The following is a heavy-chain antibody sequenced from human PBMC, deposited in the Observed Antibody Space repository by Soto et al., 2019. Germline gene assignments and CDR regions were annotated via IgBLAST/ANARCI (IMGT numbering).Heavy chain of an antibody. V-gene: IGHV1-18*01. CDR2: ISAYNGDT. J-gene: IGHJ4*02. D-gene: IGHD3-22*01. CDR1: GYTFTSSG. Sequence: GSVKVSCKASGYTFTSSGISWVRQAPGQGLERMGWISAYNGDTNYAQKLQGRVTVTTDTSTSTAYMELRSLRSDDTAVYYCARGPPSYYDSSGYYKYFDYWGQGTLVTVSS. CDR3: ARGPPSYYDSSGYYKYFDY.